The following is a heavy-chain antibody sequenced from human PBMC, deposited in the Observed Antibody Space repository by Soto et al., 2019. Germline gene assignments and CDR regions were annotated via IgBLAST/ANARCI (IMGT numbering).Heavy chain of an antibody. D-gene: IGHD6-13*01. V-gene: IGHV1-18*01. CDR3: ARDFTKSSSWPYYFDN. Sequence: QVQLVQSGAEVKKPGASVKVSCKASGYTFTTYGISWVRQAPGQGLEWMGWISAYSGSTKFAQKLQGRVTMTTDTSTTTAYMELRSLTSDDTAVYYCARDFTKSSSWPYYFDNWGQGTLVTVSS. J-gene: IGHJ4*02. CDR1: GYTFTTYG. CDR2: ISAYSGST.